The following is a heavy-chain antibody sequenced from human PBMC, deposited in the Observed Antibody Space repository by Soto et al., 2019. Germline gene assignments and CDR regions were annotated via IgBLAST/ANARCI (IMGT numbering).Heavy chain of an antibody. D-gene: IGHD3-9*01. CDR3: ARHKAAYYDILTGHRRYYGMDV. CDR1: GGSISSGGYY. V-gene: IGHV4-31*03. Sequence: ASETLSLTCTVSGGSISSGGYYWSWIRQHPGTGLEWIGHISYSGSTYYNTSLKSRVTISVDTSRNHFSLIVNSVTAADTAVYYCARHKAAYYDILTGHRRYYGMDVWGQGTTVTVSS. J-gene: IGHJ6*02. CDR2: ISYSGST.